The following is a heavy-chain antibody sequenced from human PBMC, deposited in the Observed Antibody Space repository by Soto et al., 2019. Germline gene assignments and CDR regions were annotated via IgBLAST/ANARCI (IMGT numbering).Heavy chain of an antibody. CDR1: GYIFTNYY. CDR3: ARDLAAAAY. Sequence: QVQLVQSGAEVKKPGASVKVSCKASGYIFTNYYIHWVRQAPGQGLEWMAIINPLPTSGSTNYAQKFQRRVTVTRDTSTSTVSLELRSLRSDDTAVYYCARDLAAAAYWGQGTLVTVSS. V-gene: IGHV1-46*01. J-gene: IGHJ4*02. CDR2: INPLPTSGST. D-gene: IGHD6-13*01.